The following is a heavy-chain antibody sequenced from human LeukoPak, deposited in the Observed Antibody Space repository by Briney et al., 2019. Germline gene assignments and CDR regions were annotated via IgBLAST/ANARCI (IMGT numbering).Heavy chain of an antibody. D-gene: IGHD3-16*01. CDR3: ARVDVSRGIWYDP. V-gene: IGHV5-51*01. CDR2: ISPGDAET. J-gene: IGHJ5*02. Sequence: GESLKISCKGSGYSFTSYWIGWVRQLPGKGLEWMGIISPGDAETRYSPSFQGQVTISADKSISTAYLQWSSLKASDTAMYYCARVDVSRGIWYDPWGQGTLVTVSS. CDR1: GYSFTSYW.